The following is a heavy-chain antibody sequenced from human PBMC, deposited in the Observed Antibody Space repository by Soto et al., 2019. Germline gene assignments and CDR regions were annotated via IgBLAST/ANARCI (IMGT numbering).Heavy chain of an antibody. CDR1: GFTFSSYG. Sequence: GGSLRLSCAASGFTFSSYGMHWVRQAPGKGLEWVAVISYDGSNKYYADSVKGRFTISRDNSKNTLYLQMNSLRAEDTAVYYCAKEGGNYDILTGYYNRGYFDYCGQRTLVTVSS. CDR3: AKEGGNYDILTGYYNRGYFDY. D-gene: IGHD3-9*01. J-gene: IGHJ4*02. CDR2: ISYDGSNK. V-gene: IGHV3-30*18.